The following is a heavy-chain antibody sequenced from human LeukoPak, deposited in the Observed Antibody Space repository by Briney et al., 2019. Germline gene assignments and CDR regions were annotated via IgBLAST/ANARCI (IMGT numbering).Heavy chain of an antibody. CDR3: AKDLRYYDSSGYLDY. Sequence: GGSLRLSCAASRYPFSSYGMHWVRQAPGKGLEWVAVISYDGSNKYYADSVKGRFTISRDNSKNTLYLQMNSLRAEDTAVYYCAKDLRYYDSSGYLDYWGQGTLVTVSS. CDR2: ISYDGSNK. V-gene: IGHV3-30*18. D-gene: IGHD3-22*01. J-gene: IGHJ4*02. CDR1: RYPFSSYG.